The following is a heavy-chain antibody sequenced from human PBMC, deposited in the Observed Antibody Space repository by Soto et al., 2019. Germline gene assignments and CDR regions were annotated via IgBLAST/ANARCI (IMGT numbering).Heavy chain of an antibody. Sequence: SETLSLTCAVYGGSFSGYYWSWIRQPPGKGLEWIGEINHSGSTNYNPSLKSRVTISVDTSKNQFSLKLSSVTAADTAVYYCARAPNYDYVCGSYRTGWFDPWGQGTLVTVSS. CDR2: INHSGST. CDR1: GGSFSGYY. J-gene: IGHJ5*02. D-gene: IGHD3-16*02. CDR3: ARAPNYDYVCGSYRTGWFDP. V-gene: IGHV4-34*01.